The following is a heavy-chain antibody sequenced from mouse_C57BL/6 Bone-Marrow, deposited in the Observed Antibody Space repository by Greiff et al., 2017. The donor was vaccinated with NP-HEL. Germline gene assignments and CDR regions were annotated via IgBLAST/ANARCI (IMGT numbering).Heavy chain of an antibody. CDR1: GYTFTSYG. J-gene: IGHJ3*01. CDR2: IYPRSGNT. Sequence: VQLQQSGAELARPGASVKLSCKASGYTFTSYGISWVKQRTGQGLEWIGEIYPRSGNTYYNEKFKGKATLTADKSSSTAYMELRSLTSEDSEVDFCSRDYDYGWFAYWGQGTLVTVSA. CDR3: SRDYDYGWFAY. V-gene: IGHV1-81*01. D-gene: IGHD2-4*01.